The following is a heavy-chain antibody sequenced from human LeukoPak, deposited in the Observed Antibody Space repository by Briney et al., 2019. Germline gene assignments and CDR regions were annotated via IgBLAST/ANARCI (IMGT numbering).Heavy chain of an antibody. V-gene: IGHV1-8*02. Sequence: ASVKVSCKASGGTFSSYAISWVRQATGQGLEWMGWMNPNSGNTGCAQKFQGRVTMTRNTSISTAYMELSSLRSEDTAVYYCARATPWTSYDYWSGYSFHTWGQGTLVTVSS. J-gene: IGHJ5*02. CDR1: GGTFSSYA. CDR2: MNPNSGNT. D-gene: IGHD3-3*01. CDR3: ARATPWTSYDYWSGYSFHT.